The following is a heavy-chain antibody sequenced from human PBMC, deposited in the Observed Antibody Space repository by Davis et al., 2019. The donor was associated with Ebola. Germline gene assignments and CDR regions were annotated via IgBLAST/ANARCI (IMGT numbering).Heavy chain of an antibody. CDR1: GGTFSSYA. V-gene: IGHV1-69*05. Sequence: SVKVSCKASGGTFSSYAISWVRQAPGQGLEWMGGIIPIFGTANYAQKFQGRVAITRDTSASTAYMELSSLRSEDTAVYYCARSIRELLTFDYWGQGTLVTVSS. CDR3: ARSIRELLTFDY. J-gene: IGHJ4*02. CDR2: IIPIFGTA. D-gene: IGHD1-26*01.